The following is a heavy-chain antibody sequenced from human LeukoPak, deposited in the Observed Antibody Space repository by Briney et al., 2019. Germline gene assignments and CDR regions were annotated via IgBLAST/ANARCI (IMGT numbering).Heavy chain of an antibody. CDR3: ATWIVATTFDY. J-gene: IGHJ4*02. V-gene: IGHV1-24*01. D-gene: IGHD5-12*01. Sequence: ASVKVSCKVSGYTLTELSMHWVRQAPGKGLEWMGGFDPEDGETIYAQKFQGRVTMTKDTSTDTAYMELSSLRSEDTAVYYCATWIVATTFDYWGQGTLVTVSS. CDR2: FDPEDGET. CDR1: GYTLTELS.